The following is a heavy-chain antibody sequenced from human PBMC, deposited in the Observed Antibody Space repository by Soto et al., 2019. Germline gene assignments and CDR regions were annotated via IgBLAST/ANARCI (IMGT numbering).Heavy chain of an antibody. J-gene: IGHJ5*02. CDR2: TYHSGDT. V-gene: IGHV4-30-2*01. Sequence: SETLSLTCAVSGGSISSGGYSWGWIRQPPGKGLEWIGYTYHSGDTYYNPSLKSRVTISVDRSKNQFSLKLSSVTAADTAVYYCARVPGPWGQGTLVTVSS. CDR1: GGSISSGGYS. CDR3: ARVPGP.